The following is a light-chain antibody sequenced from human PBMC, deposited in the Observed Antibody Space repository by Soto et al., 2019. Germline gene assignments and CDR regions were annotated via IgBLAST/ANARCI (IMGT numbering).Light chain of an antibody. CDR2: DAS. Sequence: DIQMTQSPSSLSPSVGDRFTITCRASRSISDLLAWYQQKPGKAPELLIFDASNLKSGVSSRFSGSGSGTEFTLTISRLQPDDVATYYCLQYSSHSWTFGQGTKVDIK. V-gene: IGKV1-5*01. CDR1: RSISDL. CDR3: LQYSSHSWT. J-gene: IGKJ1*01.